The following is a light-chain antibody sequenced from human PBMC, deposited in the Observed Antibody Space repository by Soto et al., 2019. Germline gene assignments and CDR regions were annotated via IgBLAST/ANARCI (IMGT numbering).Light chain of an antibody. V-gene: IGKV1-27*01. CDR2: AAS. CDR3: QKYNSAPLT. J-gene: IGKJ4*01. Sequence: DIQITQSPSSLSASVGDRVTITCRASQDINKWLAWYQQKPGTAPKLLIYAASTLQSGVPSRFGGSGSGTDFTLTISSLQPEDVATYFCQKYNSAPLTFGGGTKVDIK. CDR1: QDINKW.